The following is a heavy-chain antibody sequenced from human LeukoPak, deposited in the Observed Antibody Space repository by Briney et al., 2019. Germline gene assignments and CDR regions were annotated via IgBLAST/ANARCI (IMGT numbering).Heavy chain of an antibody. CDR2: ISSSGSTI. J-gene: IGHJ6*03. V-gene: IGHV3-11*04. CDR3: ARDPPILTGPYYYYMDV. D-gene: IGHD3-9*01. Sequence: GGSLRLSCAASGFTFSDYYMSWIRQAPGKVLEWVSYISSSGSTIYYADSVKGRFTISRDNAKNSLYLQMNSLRAEDTAVYYCARDPPILTGPYYYYMDVWGKGTTVTISS. CDR1: GFTFSDYY.